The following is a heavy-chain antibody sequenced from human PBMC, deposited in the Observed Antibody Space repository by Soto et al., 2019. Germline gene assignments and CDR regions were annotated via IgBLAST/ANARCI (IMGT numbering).Heavy chain of an antibody. CDR2: ISWNSGSI. CDR3: AKGGGYSSCWYHLYWYFDL. CDR1: GFTFDDYA. V-gene: IGHV3-9*01. Sequence: EVQLVESGGGLVQPGRSLRLSCAASGFTFDDYAMHWVRQAPGKGLEWVSGISWNSGSIGYADSVKGRFTISRDNAKNSLYRQMNSLRAEDTALYYCAKGGGYSSCWYHLYWYFDLWGRGTLVTVSS. D-gene: IGHD6-19*01. J-gene: IGHJ2*01.